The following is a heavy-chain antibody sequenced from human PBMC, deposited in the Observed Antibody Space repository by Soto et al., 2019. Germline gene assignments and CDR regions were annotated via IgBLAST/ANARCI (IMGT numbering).Heavy chain of an antibody. J-gene: IGHJ5*02. Sequence: PGGSLRLSCAASGFTFNSYAMNWVRQAPGKGLEWVSTISGSGGSTYFADSVKGRFTISRDNSKNTLYLQMNSLRAGDTAVYYCSKSVVPAGRWFEPWGQGTLVTVSS. CDR2: ISGSGGST. D-gene: IGHD2-2*01. V-gene: IGHV3-23*01. CDR1: GFTFNSYA. CDR3: SKSVVPAGRWFEP.